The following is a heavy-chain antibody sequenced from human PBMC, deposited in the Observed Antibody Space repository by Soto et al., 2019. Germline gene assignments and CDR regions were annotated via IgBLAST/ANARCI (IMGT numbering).Heavy chain of an antibody. D-gene: IGHD3-16*01. CDR1: GGTFSSYA. Sequence: QVQLVQSGAEVKKPGSSVKVSYKASGGTFSSYAISWVRQAPGQGLEWMGGIIPIFGTANYAQKFQGRVTITADEYTSTAYMELSSLRSEDTAVYYCARNVFSKGLPRYYYGMDVWGQGTTVTVSS. CDR2: IIPIFGTA. J-gene: IGHJ6*02. CDR3: ARNVFSKGLPRYYYGMDV. V-gene: IGHV1-69*01.